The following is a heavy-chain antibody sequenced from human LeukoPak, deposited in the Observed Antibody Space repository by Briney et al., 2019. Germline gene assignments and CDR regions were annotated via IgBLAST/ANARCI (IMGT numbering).Heavy chain of an antibody. CDR2: INPSGGST. D-gene: IGHD2-15*01. CDR1: GYTFTSHH. J-gene: IGHJ6*03. V-gene: IGHV1-46*01. Sequence: GASVKVSCKASGYTFTSHHMHWVRQAPGQGLEWMGIINPSGGSTNYAQKFQGRVTMTEDTSTDTAYMELSSLRSEDTAVYYCATDLLSGGYYYMDVWGKGTTVTVSS. CDR3: ATDLLSGGYYYMDV.